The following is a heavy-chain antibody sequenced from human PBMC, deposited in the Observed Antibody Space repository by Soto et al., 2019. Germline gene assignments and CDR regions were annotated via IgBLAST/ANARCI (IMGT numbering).Heavy chain of an antibody. V-gene: IGHV4-39*02. CDR3: AREYGSGSYWGYHMDV. J-gene: IGHJ6*03. D-gene: IGHD3-10*01. Sequence: SETLSLTCTVSGGSISSSSYYWGWIHQPPGKGLEWIGSIYYSGSTYYNPSLKSRVTISVDMSKYQFSLKLSSVTAADTAVYYCAREYGSGSYWGYHMDVWGKGTTVTVSS. CDR1: GGSISSSSYY. CDR2: IYYSGST.